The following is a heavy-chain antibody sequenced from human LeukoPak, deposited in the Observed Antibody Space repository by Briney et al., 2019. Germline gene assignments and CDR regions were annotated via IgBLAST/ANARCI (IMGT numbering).Heavy chain of an antibody. Sequence: ASVKVSCKASGFTFTGYYMHWVRQAPGQGLEWMGWINPNSGGTNYAQKFQGRVTMTRDTSISTAYMELSRLRSDDTAVYYCAGAGGCSSTSCYEIDYFDYWGQGTLVTVSS. CDR1: GFTFTGYY. V-gene: IGHV1-2*02. CDR2: INPNSGGT. CDR3: AGAGGCSSTSCYEIDYFDY. J-gene: IGHJ4*02. D-gene: IGHD2-2*01.